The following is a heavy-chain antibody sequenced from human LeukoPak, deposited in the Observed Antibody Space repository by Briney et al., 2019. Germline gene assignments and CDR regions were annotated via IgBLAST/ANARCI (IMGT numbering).Heavy chain of an antibody. CDR2: IYYSGST. V-gene: IGHV4-39*07. CDR1: GGSISSSSYY. CDR3: ARVRGYVWGSYRSKPDAFDI. J-gene: IGHJ3*02. Sequence: PSETLSLTCTVSGGSISSSSYYWGWIRQPPGKGLEWIGSIYYSGSTYYNPSLKSRVTISVDTSKNQFSLKLSSVTAADTAVYYCARVRGYVWGSYRSKPDAFDIWGQGTMVTVSS. D-gene: IGHD3-16*02.